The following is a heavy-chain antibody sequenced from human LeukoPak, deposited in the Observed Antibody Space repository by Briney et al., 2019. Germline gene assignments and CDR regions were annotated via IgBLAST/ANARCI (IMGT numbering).Heavy chain of an antibody. J-gene: IGHJ6*03. CDR2: ISSWSSYI. CDR1: GFTFSSYS. CDR3: ARHNRHEDSSGWFKNYYYMDV. D-gene: IGHD6-19*01. V-gene: IGHV3-21*01. Sequence: GGSLRLSRAASGFTFSSYSMYWVRQAPGKGLEWVSSISSWSSYIYYADSVKGRFTISRDNAKNSLYLQMNSLRPEDTAVYYCARHNRHEDSSGWFKNYYYMDVWGKGTTVTVSS.